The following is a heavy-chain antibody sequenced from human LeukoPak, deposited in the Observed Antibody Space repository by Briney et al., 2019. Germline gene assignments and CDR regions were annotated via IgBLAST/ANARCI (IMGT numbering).Heavy chain of an antibody. V-gene: IGHV3-23*01. Sequence: GGSLRLSCAASGFTFSTYARSWVRQAPGKGLEWVSAISGSGSGGTTYYADSVKGRFTISRDNSKNTLYLQMNSLRADDTAVYYCAKDPRSIVRAIDIWGQGTMVTVSS. CDR1: GFTFSTYA. CDR3: AKDPRSIVRAIDI. D-gene: IGHD1-26*01. J-gene: IGHJ3*02. CDR2: ISGSGSGGTT.